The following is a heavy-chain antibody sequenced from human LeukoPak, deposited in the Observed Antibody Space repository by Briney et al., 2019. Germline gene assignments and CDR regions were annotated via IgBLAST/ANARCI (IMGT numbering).Heavy chain of an antibody. V-gene: IGHV3-33*08. CDR2: IYYDGSKR. D-gene: IGHD3-16*01. Sequence: GGSLRLSCAASGFTFSSYWMSWVRQAPGKGLEWVSVIYYDGSKRYYADFVKGRFAISRDNSKNVVYLQMDSLRAEDTAFYYCARSLGETTFDWWGQGTLVTVPS. CDR3: ARSLGETTFDW. CDR1: GFTFSSYW. J-gene: IGHJ4*02.